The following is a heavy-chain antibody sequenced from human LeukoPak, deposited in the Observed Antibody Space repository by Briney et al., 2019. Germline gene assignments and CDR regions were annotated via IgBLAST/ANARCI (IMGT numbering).Heavy chain of an antibody. CDR1: GYTFTGYY. J-gene: IGHJ4*02. CDR3: VNQLLYYDGFDY. CDR2: INPNSGGT. V-gene: IGHV1-2*02. Sequence: GSVKVSCKASGYTFTGYYMHWVRKAPGQGLEWMGWINPNSGGTNYAQKFQGRVTMTRDTSISTAYMELSRLRSDDTAVYYCVNQLLYYDGFDYWGQGTLVTVSS. D-gene: IGHD2-2*02.